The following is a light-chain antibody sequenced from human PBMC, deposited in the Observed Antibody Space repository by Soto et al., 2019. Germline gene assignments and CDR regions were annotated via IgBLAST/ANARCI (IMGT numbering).Light chain of an antibody. J-gene: IGKJ1*01. Sequence: EIVLTQSPGTLSLSPGERATLSCRASQSVSSSYLAWYQQKPGQPPRLLIYGASSRATGIPDRFSGSGSGTDFTLTISKLEPGDFAVYYCQQYGGSSWTFGQGTKVDIK. CDR3: QQYGGSSWT. CDR2: GAS. V-gene: IGKV3-20*01. CDR1: QSVSSSY.